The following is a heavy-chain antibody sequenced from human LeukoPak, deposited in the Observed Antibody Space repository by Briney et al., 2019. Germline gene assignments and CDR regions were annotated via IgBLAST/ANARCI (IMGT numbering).Heavy chain of an antibody. Sequence: SETLSLTCTVSGGSISSYYWSWIRQPPGKGLEWIGYIYYSGSTYYNPSLKSRVTISVDRSKNQFSLKLSSVTAADTAVYYCARVLAARPSYYFDYWGQGTLVTVSS. CDR2: IYYSGST. J-gene: IGHJ4*02. D-gene: IGHD6-6*01. V-gene: IGHV4-59*12. CDR3: ARVLAARPSYYFDY. CDR1: GGSISSYY.